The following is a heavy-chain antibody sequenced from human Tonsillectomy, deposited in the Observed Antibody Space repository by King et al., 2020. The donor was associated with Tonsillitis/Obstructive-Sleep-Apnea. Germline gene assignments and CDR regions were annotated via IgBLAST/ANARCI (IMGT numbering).Heavy chain of an antibody. CDR2: IYYSGST. CDR3: ARRHCSSTSCRNWFDP. J-gene: IGHJ5*02. V-gene: IGHV4-39*01. CDR1: GGSISSSSYY. Sequence: QLQESGPGLVKPSETLSLTCTVSGGSISSSSYYWGWIRQPPGKGLEWIGSIYYSGSTYYNPSLKSRVTISVDTSKNQFSLKLSSVTAADTAGYYCARRHCSSTSCRNWFDPWGQGTLVTVSS. D-gene: IGHD2-2*01.